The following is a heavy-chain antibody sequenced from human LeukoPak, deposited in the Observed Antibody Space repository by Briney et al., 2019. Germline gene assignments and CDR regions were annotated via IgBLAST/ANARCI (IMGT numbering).Heavy chain of an antibody. CDR2: IDYSGYT. D-gene: IGHD3-10*01. CDR3: ARGGYYGSGNDFRFDP. Sequence: SETLSLTCTVSGYSINSGFYWSWIRPPPGNGLEWIGYIDYSGYTNYTPSRKSRVTMSVDTSKNQFSLKLTSVTAADTAVYFCARGGYYGSGNDFRFDPWGQGTLVTVSS. CDR1: GYSINSGFY. V-gene: IGHV4-59*13. J-gene: IGHJ5*02.